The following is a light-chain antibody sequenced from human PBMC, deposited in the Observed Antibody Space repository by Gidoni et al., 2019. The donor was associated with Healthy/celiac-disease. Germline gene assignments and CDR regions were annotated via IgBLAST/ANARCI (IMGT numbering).Light chain of an antibody. CDR2: QDS. CDR3: QAWDSSLEV. CDR1: KLGDKY. V-gene: IGLV3-1*01. J-gene: IGLJ2*01. Sequence: SYELTQPPSVSVSPGQTASITCSGDKLGDKYACWYQQKPGQSPVLVIYQDSKRPSGIPERFSGSNSGNTATLTISGTQAMDEAYYYCQAWDSSLEVFGGGTKLTVL.